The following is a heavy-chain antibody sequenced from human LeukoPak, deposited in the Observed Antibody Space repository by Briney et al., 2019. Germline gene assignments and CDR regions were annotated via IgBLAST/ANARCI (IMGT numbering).Heavy chain of an antibody. Sequence: PGGSLRLSCAASGFTFSRYNMNWVRQAPGKGLEWVSPISSGSSYIYYADSVKGRFTISRDNAKNSLYLQMNSLRAEDTAVYYCARDLSVLLWFGELFGYFDYWGQGTLVTVSS. J-gene: IGHJ4*02. D-gene: IGHD3-10*01. CDR2: ISSGSSYI. CDR1: GFTFSRYN. CDR3: ARDLSVLLWFGELFGYFDY. V-gene: IGHV3-21*01.